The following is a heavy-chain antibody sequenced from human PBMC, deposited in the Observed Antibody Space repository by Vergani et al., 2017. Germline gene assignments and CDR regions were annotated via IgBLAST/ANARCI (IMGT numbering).Heavy chain of an antibody. Sequence: ELQLVESGGGLVKPGGSLRLSCAASGFTFSSYSMNWVRQAPGKGLEWVSSISSRSTYTYYADSVKGRFTISRDNAKSSLYLQMNSLRADETAVYYCARGYKYDNSGYYYYLPDYWGQGTLVTVSS. CDR2: ISSRSTYT. CDR1: GFTFSSYS. D-gene: IGHD3-22*01. J-gene: IGHJ4*02. V-gene: IGHV3-21*01. CDR3: ARGYKYDNSGYYYYLPDY.